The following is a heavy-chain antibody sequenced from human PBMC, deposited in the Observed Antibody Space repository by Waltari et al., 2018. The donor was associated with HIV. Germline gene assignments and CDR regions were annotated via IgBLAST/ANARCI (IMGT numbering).Heavy chain of an antibody. D-gene: IGHD6-13*01. CDR1: GFTFSDLW. V-gene: IGHV3-7*01. Sequence: EVQLVESGGGLVQPGGSMSLSCAASGFTFSDLWMSWVRQAPGKGLEWVANINQDGGEKNYVDSVKGRFTISRDNAKNSLYLQLNSLRAEDTAVYYCARDGVAAGIYFDKWGQGTLVTVSS. CDR2: INQDGGEK. CDR3: ARDGVAAGIYFDK. J-gene: IGHJ4*02.